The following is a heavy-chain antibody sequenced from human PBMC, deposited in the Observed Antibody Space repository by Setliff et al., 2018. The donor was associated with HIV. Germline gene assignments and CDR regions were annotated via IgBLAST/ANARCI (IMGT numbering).Heavy chain of an antibody. CDR2: MSPKSGNT. Sequence: ASVKVSCKASGGPFSSYSITWVRQATGQGLEWMGWMSPKSGNTGYAQKFQGRVTITRDTSASTAYMELSSLGSEDTAVYYCAREQLGFGPPRGMDVWGQGTTVTVSS. J-gene: IGHJ6*02. V-gene: IGHV1-8*03. CDR1: GGPFSSYS. CDR3: AREQLGFGPPRGMDV. D-gene: IGHD6-13*01.